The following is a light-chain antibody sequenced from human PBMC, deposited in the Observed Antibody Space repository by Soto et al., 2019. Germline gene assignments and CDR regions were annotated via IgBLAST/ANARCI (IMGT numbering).Light chain of an antibody. CDR2: AAS. J-gene: IGKJ1*01. CDR1: QSISSY. CDR3: QHYNSYSEA. Sequence: SLSASVGDRVTITCRASQSISSYLNWYQQKPGKAPNLLIYAASSLQSGVPSRFSGSGSGTEFTLTISSLQPDDFATYYCQHYNSYSEAFGQGTKVDIK. V-gene: IGKV1-5*01.